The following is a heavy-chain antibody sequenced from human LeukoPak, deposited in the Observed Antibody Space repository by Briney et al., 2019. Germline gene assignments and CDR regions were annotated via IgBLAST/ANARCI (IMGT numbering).Heavy chain of an antibody. CDR3: AKDATVSSYWYFDL. V-gene: IGHV3-23*01. CDR2: ISDSGGST. J-gene: IGHJ2*01. CDR1: GFTFSNYA. Sequence: GGSLRLSCAASGFTFSNYAMSWVRQAPGKGLEWVSTISDSGGSTYYADSVKGRFTISRDNSKNTLYLQMNSLRAEDTALYYCAKDATVSSYWYFDLWGRGTLVTVSS. D-gene: IGHD4-17*01.